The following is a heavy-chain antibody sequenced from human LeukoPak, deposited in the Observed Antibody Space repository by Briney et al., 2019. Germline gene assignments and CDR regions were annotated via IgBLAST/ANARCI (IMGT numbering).Heavy chain of an antibody. D-gene: IGHD6-6*01. V-gene: IGHV3-30*02. Sequence: PGGSLRLSCAASGFTFSSYGMHWVRQAPGKGLEWVAFIRYDGSNKYYADSVKGRFTISRDNSKNSLYLQMNSLRAEDTAVYYCARGQQLAQTLYYYYYMDVWGKGTTVTVSS. CDR1: GFTFSSYG. CDR2: IRYDGSNK. CDR3: ARGQQLAQTLYYYYYMDV. J-gene: IGHJ6*03.